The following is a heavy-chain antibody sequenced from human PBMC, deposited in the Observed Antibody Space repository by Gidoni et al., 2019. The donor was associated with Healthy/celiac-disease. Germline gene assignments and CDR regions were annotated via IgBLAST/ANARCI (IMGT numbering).Heavy chain of an antibody. CDR1: GGTSSRYY. CDR2: IYYSGST. CDR3: ARGADSGSYFWFDP. J-gene: IGHJ5*02. Sequence: QVQLQESGPGLVKPSETLSLTCTVSGGTSSRYYWNWIRQPPGKGLEWIGYIYYSGSTKYNPSLKSRVTISVDTSKNQFSLKLSSVTAADTAVYYCARGADSGSYFWFDPWGQGTLVTVSS. D-gene: IGHD1-26*01. V-gene: IGHV4-59*01.